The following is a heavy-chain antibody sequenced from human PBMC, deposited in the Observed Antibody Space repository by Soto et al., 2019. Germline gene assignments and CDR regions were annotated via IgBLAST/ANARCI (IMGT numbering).Heavy chain of an antibody. J-gene: IGHJ4*02. CDR3: AKDATRTSGWYFFDY. CDR1: GVTFSSYA. CDR2: VSDSGGTT. D-gene: IGHD6-19*01. V-gene: IGHV3-23*01. Sequence: VVSVRLSCAASGVTFSSYAMGWVRQAPWKGLEWVSVVSDSGGTTYYADSVKGRFTISRDNSKDTLFLQMNSLRAEDTALYYCAKDATRTSGWYFFDYWGQGTLVTVSS.